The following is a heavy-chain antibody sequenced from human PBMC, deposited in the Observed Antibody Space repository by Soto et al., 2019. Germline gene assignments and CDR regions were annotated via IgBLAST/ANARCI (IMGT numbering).Heavy chain of an antibody. Sequence: PSETLSLTCTVSGGSXSSGGYYWSWIRQHPGKGLEWIGYIYYSGSTYYNPSLKSRVTISVDTSKNQFSLKLSSVTAADTAVYYCARADLGITIFGVVIKPNYYYYYYMDVWGKGTTVTVSS. CDR2: IYYSGST. D-gene: IGHD3-3*01. J-gene: IGHJ6*03. CDR3: ARADLGITIFGVVIKPNYYYYYYMDV. V-gene: IGHV4-31*03. CDR1: GGSXSSGGYY.